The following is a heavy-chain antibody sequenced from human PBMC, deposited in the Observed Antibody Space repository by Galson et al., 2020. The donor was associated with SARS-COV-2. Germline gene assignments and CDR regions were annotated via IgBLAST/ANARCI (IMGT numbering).Heavy chain of an antibody. Sequence: GESLKISCAASGFTFRSNAMSWVRQAPGKGLEWVSAISASGVSTIYADSVKGRFTISRDNFKNTLYLQMNSLRAEDSAVYYCAKDRSLKRGDILTGLNYWGQGTLVTFSS. V-gene: IGHV3-23*01. D-gene: IGHD3-9*01. CDR1: GFTFRSNA. CDR2: ISASGVST. J-gene: IGHJ4*02. CDR3: AKDRSLKRGDILTGLNY.